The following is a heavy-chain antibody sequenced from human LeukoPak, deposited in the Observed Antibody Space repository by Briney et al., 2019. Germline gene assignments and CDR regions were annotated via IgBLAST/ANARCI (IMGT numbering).Heavy chain of an antibody. V-gene: IGHV3-21*04. CDR1: GFTFSTYT. CDR2: ISSRSSSI. CDR3: AKGSGAWVAVAEWFDP. Sequence: GGSLRLSCAASGFTFSTYTMNWVRQAPGKGLEWVSSISSRSSSIYYADSVKGRFTISRDNSKNTLYLQMNSLRAEDTAVYYCAKGSGAWVAVAEWFDPWGQGTLVTVSS. J-gene: IGHJ5*02. D-gene: IGHD6-19*01.